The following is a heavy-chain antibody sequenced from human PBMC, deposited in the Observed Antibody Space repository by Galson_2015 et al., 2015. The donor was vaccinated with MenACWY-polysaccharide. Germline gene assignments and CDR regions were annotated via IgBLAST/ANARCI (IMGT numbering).Heavy chain of an antibody. CDR2: ILSDGSST. J-gene: IGHJ6*02. CDR3: ARAYCDRTTCYGMDV. Sequence: SLRLSCAASGFTFSSSWMHWVRQAPGKGLVWVPRILSDGSSTSYADSVRGRFTISRDNAKNMLYLQMNSLRAEDTAVYYCARAYCDRTTCYGMDVWGQGTTVTVSS. D-gene: IGHD2-2*01. CDR1: GFTFSSSW. V-gene: IGHV3-74*01.